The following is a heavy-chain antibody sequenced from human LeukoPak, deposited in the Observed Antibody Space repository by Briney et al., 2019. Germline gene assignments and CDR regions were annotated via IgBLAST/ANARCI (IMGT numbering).Heavy chain of an antibody. J-gene: IGHJ4*02. CDR3: AKDLGEGSSGWQGFDY. D-gene: IGHD6-19*01. CDR2: INSDGINT. Sequence: GGSLRLSCAASGFTFSSYEMNWVRKAPGKGLVWVSRINSDGINTSYADSVKGRFTISRDNAKNTLNLQMNSLRAEDTAVYYCAKDLGEGSSGWQGFDYWGQGTPVTVSS. CDR1: GFTFSSYE. V-gene: IGHV3-74*01.